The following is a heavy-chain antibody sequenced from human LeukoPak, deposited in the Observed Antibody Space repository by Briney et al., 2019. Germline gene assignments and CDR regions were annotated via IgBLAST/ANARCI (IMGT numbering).Heavy chain of an antibody. V-gene: IGHV3-9*01. J-gene: IGHJ2*01. CDR3: AKDRSTYYYDSSGYPGGYFDL. Sequence: GGSLRLSCAASGFTFDDYAMHWVRQAPGKGLEWVSGISWNSGSIGYADSVKGRFTISRDNAKNSLYLQMNSLRAEDTALYYCAKDRSTYYYDSSGYPGGYFDLWGRGTLVTVSS. CDR1: GFTFDDYA. CDR2: ISWNSGSI. D-gene: IGHD3-22*01.